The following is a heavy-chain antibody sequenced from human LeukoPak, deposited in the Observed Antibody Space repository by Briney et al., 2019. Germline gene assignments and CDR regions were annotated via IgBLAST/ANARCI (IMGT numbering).Heavy chain of an antibody. V-gene: IGHV3-49*04. Sequence: SGGSLRLSCKASGFTFGDYAMSWVRQAPGKGLEWVGSIRSKIYGGTTEYAASVKGRFTISRDDSKSIAYLQMNSLKTEDTAVYYCTRDPTLWFGQDYWGQGNPGTVSS. J-gene: IGHJ4*02. D-gene: IGHD3-10*01. CDR3: TRDPTLWFGQDY. CDR1: GFTFGDYA. CDR2: IRSKIYGGTT.